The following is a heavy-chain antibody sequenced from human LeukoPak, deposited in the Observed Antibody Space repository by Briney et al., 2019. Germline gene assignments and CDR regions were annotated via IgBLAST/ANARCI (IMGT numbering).Heavy chain of an antibody. CDR2: IYTSGST. D-gene: IGHD2-21*02. CDR3: ARAQVVVVTGFDAFDI. Sequence: SQTLSLTCTVSGGSISSGSYYWSWIRQPAGKGLEWIGRIYTSGSTNYNPSLKSRVTISVDTSKNQFSLKLSSVTAADTAVYYCARAQVVVVTGFDAFDIWGQGTVVTVSS. CDR1: GGSISSGSYY. V-gene: IGHV4-61*02. J-gene: IGHJ3*02.